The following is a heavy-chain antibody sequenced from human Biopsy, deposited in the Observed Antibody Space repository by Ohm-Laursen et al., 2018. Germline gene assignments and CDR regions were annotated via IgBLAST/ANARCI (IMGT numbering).Heavy chain of an antibody. V-gene: IGHV1-46*01. CDR1: GYSFTSYY. CDR2: INPSGSTA. J-gene: IGHJ6*02. CDR3: ARDSEYGDYRNYYYGMDV. D-gene: IGHD4-17*01. Sequence: ASVKVSCNASGYSFTSYYMHWVRQAPGQGLEWMGMINPSGSTASYPQIFQGRVTMTRNTSISTAYMELSSLRSGDTAVYYCARDSEYGDYRNYYYGMDVWGQGTTVTVSS.